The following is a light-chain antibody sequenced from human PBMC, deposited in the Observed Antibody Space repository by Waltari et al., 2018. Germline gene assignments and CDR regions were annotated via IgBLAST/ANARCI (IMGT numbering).Light chain of an antibody. Sequence: SYEVTQPPSVSVSPRQRATITCSGEQLGSKLVSWYTQKSGPSPVLVIYRYDKRPSGIPERFSGSNSGNTATLTISGTQPMDEADYYCQAWDSSAFVFGAGTKVTVL. CDR3: QAWDSSAFV. CDR1: QLGSKL. CDR2: RYD. V-gene: IGLV3-1*01. J-gene: IGLJ1*01.